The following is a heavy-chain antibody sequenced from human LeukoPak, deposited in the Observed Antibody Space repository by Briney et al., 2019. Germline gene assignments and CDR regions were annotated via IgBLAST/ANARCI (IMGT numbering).Heavy chain of an antibody. V-gene: IGHV5-51*01. D-gene: IGHD5-24*01. CDR2: IYPGDSDT. CDR3: ARLISDGYNPPFDY. Sequence: GESLKISCTGSGYSFTCYCIGWVRQMPGKGLEWMGIIYPGDSDTRYSPSFQGQVTISADKSISTAYLQWSSLKASDTSMYYCARLISDGYNPPFDYWGQGTLVTVSS. CDR1: GYSFTCYC. J-gene: IGHJ4*02.